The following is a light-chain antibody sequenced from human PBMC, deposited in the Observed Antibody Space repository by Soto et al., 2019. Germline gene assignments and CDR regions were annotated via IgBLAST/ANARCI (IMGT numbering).Light chain of an antibody. Sequence: EIVLTQSPGSLSLSPGERATLSCRAGQSVSSSYLARYQQKPGQAPRLLMYGASSRATGIPDRFSGRGSGPDFTLTISRLEPEDFALYYCQQYGSSPLTFGQGTKVDIK. J-gene: IGKJ1*01. CDR3: QQYGSSPLT. CDR2: GAS. CDR1: QSVSSSY. V-gene: IGKV3-20*01.